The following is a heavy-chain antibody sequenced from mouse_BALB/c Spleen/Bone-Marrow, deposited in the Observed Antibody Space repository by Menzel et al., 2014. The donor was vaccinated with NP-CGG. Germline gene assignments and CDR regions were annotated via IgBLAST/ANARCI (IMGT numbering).Heavy chain of an antibody. CDR3: ARPRQLGLPYYFDY. V-gene: IGHV1-14*01. D-gene: IGHD3-2*01. CDR1: GYTFTSYV. CDR2: INPYNDGT. J-gene: IGHJ2*01. Sequence: EVQVVESGPELVKPGASVKMSCKASGYTFTSYVMHWVKQKLGQGLEWIGYINPYNDGTKYNEKFKGKASLTSDKSSSTVYMELSSLTSGDSAVYYCARPRQLGLPYYFDYWGQGTTLTVSS.